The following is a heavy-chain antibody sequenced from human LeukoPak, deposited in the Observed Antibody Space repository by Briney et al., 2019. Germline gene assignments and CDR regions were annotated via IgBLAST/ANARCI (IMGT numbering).Heavy chain of an antibody. CDR1: GYTFTSYA. D-gene: IGHD6-19*01. CDR2: INTNTGNP. V-gene: IGHV7-4-1*02. Sequence: ASVKVSCKASGYTFTSYAMNWVRQAPGQGLEWMGWINTNTGNPTYAQGFTGRFVFSLDTSVSTAYLQISSLKAEDTAVYYCARDRSGGWSYYYYGMDVWGQGTTVTVSS. J-gene: IGHJ6*02. CDR3: ARDRSGGWSYYYYGMDV.